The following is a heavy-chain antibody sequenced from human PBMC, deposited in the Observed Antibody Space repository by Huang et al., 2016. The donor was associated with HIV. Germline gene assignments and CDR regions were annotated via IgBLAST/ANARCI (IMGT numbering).Heavy chain of an antibody. CDR3: LPAGHVSHYYYMDV. CDR2: VSNDGNEK. Sequence: QGQLVESGGGVVQPGRSLRLSCAASGFSFTCYDMQWVRQVPGKGVGCVLVVSNDGNEKYYADAVKGRFTISRDNFKNTLYLQMNSLRTGDTAVYFCLPAGHVSHYYYMDVWGKGTTVIVSS. CDR1: GFSFTCYD. J-gene: IGHJ6*03. V-gene: IGHV3-30*03.